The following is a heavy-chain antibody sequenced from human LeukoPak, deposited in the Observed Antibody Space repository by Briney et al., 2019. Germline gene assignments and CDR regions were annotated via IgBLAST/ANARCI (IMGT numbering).Heavy chain of an antibody. Sequence: GESLKISCKISGYRLTNNWIGWVRPVPGKGLEWMGLIYPGDSDTRYSPSFQGQVTFSVDASISTAYLQLSGLGASDTAIYYCVRFGLTSSLDYWGQGTLVTVSS. CDR1: GYRLTNNW. D-gene: IGHD6-13*01. V-gene: IGHV5-51*01. CDR2: IYPGDSDT. J-gene: IGHJ4*02. CDR3: VRFGLTSSLDY.